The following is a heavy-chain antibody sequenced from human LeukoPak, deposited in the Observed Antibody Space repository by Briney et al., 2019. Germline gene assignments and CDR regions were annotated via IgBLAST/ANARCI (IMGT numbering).Heavy chain of an antibody. CDR3: ARGGNRFGGFYLDH. D-gene: IGHD2/OR15-2a*01. V-gene: IGHV4-31*03. Sequence: SQTLSLTCTVSADSLSSGGHYWAWIRQFPGKGLESIGFIHHSGRSRHNPSLKDRVAISVDTSRKQFALKLSSVTAADTAMYYCARGGNRFGGFYLDHWGQGIQVIVSS. CDR1: ADSLSSGGHY. CDR2: IHHSGRS. J-gene: IGHJ5*02.